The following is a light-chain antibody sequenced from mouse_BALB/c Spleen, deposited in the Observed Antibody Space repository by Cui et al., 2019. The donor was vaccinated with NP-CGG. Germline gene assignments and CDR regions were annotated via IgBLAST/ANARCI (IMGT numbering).Light chain of an antibody. J-gene: IGLJ1*01. Sequence: QTVVTQDSALTRSPCQTVTLTCRSSTGAVTTSNYANWVQEKPDHLFTGLIGGTNNRAPGVPARFSGSLIGDKAALTITGAQTEDEAIYFCALWYSNHWVFGGGTKLTVL. CDR3: ALWYSNHWV. CDR2: GTN. CDR1: TGAVTTSNY. V-gene: IGLV1*01.